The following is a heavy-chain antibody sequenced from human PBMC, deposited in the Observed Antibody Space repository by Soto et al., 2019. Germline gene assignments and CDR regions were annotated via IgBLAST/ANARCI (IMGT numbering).Heavy chain of an antibody. D-gene: IGHD1-7*01. CDR2: TYYRSKWYN. Sequence: SPTLSLTCAISGDSVSSNSAAWNWIRQSPSRGLEWLGRTYYRSKWYNDYAVSVRSRITINPDTSRNQFSLQLNSVTPEDTAMYYCARVFGTIYYYGMDVWGQGTTVTVPS. V-gene: IGHV6-1*01. J-gene: IGHJ6*02. CDR3: ARVFGTIYYYGMDV. CDR1: GDSVSSNSAA.